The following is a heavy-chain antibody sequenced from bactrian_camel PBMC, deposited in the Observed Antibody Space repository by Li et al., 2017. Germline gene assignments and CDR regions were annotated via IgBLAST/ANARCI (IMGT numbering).Heavy chain of an antibody. D-gene: IGHD3*01. CDR1: GFTFDDYA. CDR3: AASMDQFCTRTEYNY. CDR2: IHTGTGNT. J-gene: IGHJ4*01. V-gene: IGHV3S30*01. Sequence: LVESGGGLVQPGGSLRLSCAASGFTFDDYAMGWIRQAPGKGLEWISGIHTGTGNTYYADSVKGRFTISRENAKKTLSLQMNSLRPDDTAVYYCAASMDQFCTRTEYNYWGQRTQVTVS.